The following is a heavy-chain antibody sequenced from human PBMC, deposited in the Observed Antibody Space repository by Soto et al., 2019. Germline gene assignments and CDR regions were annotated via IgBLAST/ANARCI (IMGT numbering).Heavy chain of an antibody. J-gene: IGHJ4*02. CDR1: GGSITNGYYY. CDR2: IYHSGRT. Sequence: SETLSLTCTASGGSITNGYYYWSWVRQNPGKGLEWIGHIYHSGRTYYRPSLKSRVTISVDTSKSQFSLNLSSVTAADTAVYYCARWVEVSLDYFDSWGQGTPVTVSS. V-gene: IGHV4-31*03. CDR3: ARWVEVSLDYFDS. D-gene: IGHD2-15*01.